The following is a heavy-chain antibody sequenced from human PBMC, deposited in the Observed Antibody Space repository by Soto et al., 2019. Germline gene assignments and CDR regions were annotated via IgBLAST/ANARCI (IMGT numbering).Heavy chain of an antibody. CDR2: ISAYNGNT. CDR1: GYTFTSYG. D-gene: IGHD5-18*01. J-gene: IGHJ4*02. CDR3: AREGRGYRYGWYLFDY. V-gene: IGHV1-18*01. Sequence: ASVKVSCKASGYTFTSYGLSWVRQAPGQGLEWMGWISAYNGNTNYAQKLQGRVTMTTDTSTSTAYMELRSLRSDDTAVYYCAREGRGYRYGWYLFDYWGQGTLVTVSS.